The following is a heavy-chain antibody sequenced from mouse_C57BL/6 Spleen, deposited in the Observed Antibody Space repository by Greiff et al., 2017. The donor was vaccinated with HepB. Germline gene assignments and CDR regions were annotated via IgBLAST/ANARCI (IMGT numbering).Heavy chain of an antibody. Sequence: DVQLVESGGGLVKPGGSLKLSCAASGFTFSSYAMSWVRQTPEKRLEWVATISDGGSYTYYPDNVKGRFTISRDNAKNNLYLQMSHLKSEDTAMYYCARGPFYYYGSRDWFAYWGQGTLVTVSA. CDR3: ARGPFYYYGSRDWFAY. J-gene: IGHJ3*01. CDR1: GFTFSSYA. V-gene: IGHV5-4*01. D-gene: IGHD1-1*01. CDR2: ISDGGSYT.